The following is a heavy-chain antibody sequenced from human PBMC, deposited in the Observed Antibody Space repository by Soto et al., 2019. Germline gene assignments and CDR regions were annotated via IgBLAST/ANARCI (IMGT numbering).Heavy chain of an antibody. CDR1: GFTFSTYS. D-gene: IGHD2-15*01. CDR3: ARDFWSGGSCYSLSI. Sequence: EVQLVESGGGLVKPGGSLRLSCAASGFTFSTYSMNWVRQTPGKGLEWVSSISFSSAYIYYADSVRGRFTISRDNAKNSLYLQLNSLRSEDTAVYYCARDFWSGGSCYSLSIWGQGTMVAVSS. V-gene: IGHV3-21*01. CDR2: ISFSSAYI. J-gene: IGHJ3*02.